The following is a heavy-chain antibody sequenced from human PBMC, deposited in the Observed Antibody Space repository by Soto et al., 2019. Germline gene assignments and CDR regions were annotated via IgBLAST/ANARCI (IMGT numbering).Heavy chain of an antibody. CDR2: ISWNSGTI. V-gene: IGHV3-9*01. J-gene: IGHJ6*02. Sequence: EVQLVESGGGLVQPGRSLRLSCAASGFGFDGYAMHWVRQDPGKGLEWGSGISWNSGTIGYADSVKGRFTISRDNAKNSLYLQMNSLRLEDTAMYYCAKDTQLRFYGMDVWGQGTTVTVSS. CDR1: GFGFDGYA. CDR3: AKDTQLRFYGMDV.